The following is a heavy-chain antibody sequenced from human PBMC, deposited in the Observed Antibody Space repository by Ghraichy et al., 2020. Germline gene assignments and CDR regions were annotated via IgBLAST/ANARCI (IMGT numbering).Heavy chain of an antibody. V-gene: IGHV4-39*01. Sequence: SETLSLTCTVSGGSISSSSYYWGWIRQPPGKGLEWIGSIYYSGSTYYNPSLKSRVTISVDTSKNQFSLKLSFVTAADTAVYYCARQPYLLLWFGFLQNWFDPWGQGTLVTVSS. CDR2: IYYSGST. CDR3: ARQPYLLLWFGFLQNWFDP. CDR1: GGSISSSSYY. J-gene: IGHJ5*02. D-gene: IGHD3-10*01.